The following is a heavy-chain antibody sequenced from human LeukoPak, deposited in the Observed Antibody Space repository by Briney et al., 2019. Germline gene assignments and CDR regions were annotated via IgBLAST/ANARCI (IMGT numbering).Heavy chain of an antibody. Sequence: GRSLRLSCAASGFTFSSYGMHWVRQAPGKGLEWVAVISYDGSNKYYADSVKGRFTISRDNSKNTLYLQMNSLRAEGTAVYYCAKDGAAATTADYWGQGTLVTVSS. J-gene: IGHJ4*02. CDR3: AKDGAAATTADY. CDR2: ISYDGSNK. V-gene: IGHV3-30*18. D-gene: IGHD6-13*01. CDR1: GFTFSSYG.